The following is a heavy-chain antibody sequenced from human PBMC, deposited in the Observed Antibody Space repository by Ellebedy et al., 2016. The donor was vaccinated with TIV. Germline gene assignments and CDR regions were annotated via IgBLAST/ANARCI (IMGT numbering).Heavy chain of an antibody. CDR3: ARQDSYGLSNWFDP. V-gene: IGHV3-48*03. CDR2: ISSSGTTM. CDR1: GFTFSNFA. D-gene: IGHD5-18*01. Sequence: GESLKISCAASGFTFSNFAMNWVRQAPGKGLEWVSYISSSGTTMYYADSVKGRFTISRDNAKHSLYLQMNSLRAEDTAVYYCARQDSYGLSNWFDPWGQGTLVTVSS. J-gene: IGHJ5*02.